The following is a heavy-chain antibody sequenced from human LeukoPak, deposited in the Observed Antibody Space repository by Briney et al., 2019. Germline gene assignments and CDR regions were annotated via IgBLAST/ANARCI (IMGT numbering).Heavy chain of an antibody. V-gene: IGHV1-69*05. CDR1: GGTFSSYA. CDR3: VMVTGYQFDS. CDR2: IIPIFGTA. J-gene: IGHJ4*02. D-gene: IGHD2-21*02. Sequence: ASVKVSCKASGGTFSSYAISWVRQAPGQGLEWMGGIIPIFGTANYAQKFQGRVTITTDESTSTAYMELSSLRSEDTAVYYCVMVTGYQFDSWGQGTLVTVSS.